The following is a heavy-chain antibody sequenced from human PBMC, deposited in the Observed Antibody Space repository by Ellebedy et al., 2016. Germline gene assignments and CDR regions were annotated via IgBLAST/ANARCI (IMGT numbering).Heavy chain of an antibody. CDR2: INSDGSST. D-gene: IGHD6-19*01. Sequence: GESLKISCAASGFTFSSYVLSWVRQAPGKGLEWVSRINSDGSSTSYADSVKGRFTISRDNAKNTLYLQMNSLRAEDTAVYYCARDAGYSSGWGQGTLVTVSS. V-gene: IGHV3-74*01. CDR1: GFTFSSYV. CDR3: ARDAGYSSG. J-gene: IGHJ4*02.